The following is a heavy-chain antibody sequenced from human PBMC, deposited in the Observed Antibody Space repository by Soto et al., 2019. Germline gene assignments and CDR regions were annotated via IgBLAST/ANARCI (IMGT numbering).Heavy chain of an antibody. CDR1: GYTLSSYG. D-gene: IGHD2-15*01. V-gene: IGHV1-18*01. CDR2: ISGYNGNT. CDR3: ARDEIVVVVAATLFGDAFDI. J-gene: IGHJ3*02. Sequence: SVKVSCKASGYTLSSYGISWVRQPPGQGLEWMGWISGYNGNTNYAQKLQGRVTMTTDTSTSTAYMELRSLRSDDTAVYYCARDEIVVVVAATLFGDAFDIWGQGTMVTVSS.